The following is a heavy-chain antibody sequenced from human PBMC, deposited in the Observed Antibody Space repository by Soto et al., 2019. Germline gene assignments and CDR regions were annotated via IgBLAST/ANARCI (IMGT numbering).Heavy chain of an antibody. CDR2: INPNSGGT. CDR3: ARAIEVVVVTASTAFAI. CDR1: GYTFTGYY. Sequence: QVQLVQSGAEVKKPGASVKVSCKASGYTFTGYYMYWVRQAPGQGLEWMGWINPNSGGTNYAQKFQGRVTMTRDTSISTAYMELSRLRSDDTAVYYCARAIEVVVVTASTAFAIWGQGTMVTVSS. D-gene: IGHD2-21*02. V-gene: IGHV1-2*02. J-gene: IGHJ3*02.